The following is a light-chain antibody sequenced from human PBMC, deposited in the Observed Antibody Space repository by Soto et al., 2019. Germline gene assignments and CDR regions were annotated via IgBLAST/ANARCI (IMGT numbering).Light chain of an antibody. J-gene: IGKJ1*01. V-gene: IGKV1-5*03. CDR1: QTISSW. CDR3: QYYNDYCWT. Sequence: DIQLTQSPSTLSASVGDRVTITCRASQTISSWLAWYQQKPGKAPNLLIYETSNLESGVPSRFSGSGSGTEFALTISSLQPDDFAPYYCQYYNDYCWTFGQGTQVEIK. CDR2: ETS.